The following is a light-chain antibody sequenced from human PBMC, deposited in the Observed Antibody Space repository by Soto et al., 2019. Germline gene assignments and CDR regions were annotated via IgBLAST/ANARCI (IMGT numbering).Light chain of an antibody. CDR2: AAS. Sequence: DIQMTQSPSSLSASVGDRVTITCRASQSISGYLNWYQQKPGKAPKLLIYAASSLQSGVPSRFSSSGSGTDFTLTISSLQPEDFATYYCQQSYSTPGITFGQGTRLEIK. V-gene: IGKV1-39*01. CDR3: QQSYSTPGIT. J-gene: IGKJ5*01. CDR1: QSISGY.